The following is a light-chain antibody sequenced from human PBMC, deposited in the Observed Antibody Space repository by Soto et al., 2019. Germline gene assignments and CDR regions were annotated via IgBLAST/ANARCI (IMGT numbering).Light chain of an antibody. Sequence: EIVLTQSPATLSLSPGERATLSCRASQSVSSYLAWYQQKPGQAPRLLIYDASNRATGIPARFSGSGSGTDFTLTISSQEPEDFAVYHCQQRSNWPPWTFGQGTKVETK. CDR1: QSVSSY. V-gene: IGKV3-11*01. CDR2: DAS. CDR3: QQRSNWPPWT. J-gene: IGKJ1*01.